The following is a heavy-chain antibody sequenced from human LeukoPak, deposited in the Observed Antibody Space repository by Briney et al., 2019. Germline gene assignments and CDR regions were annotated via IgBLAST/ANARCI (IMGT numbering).Heavy chain of an antibody. CDR3: AKDAKYVFFDY. CDR1: GXTFSSYV. Sequence: PGGSLRLSCAASGXTFSSYVMSWVRQAPGKGLEWVFAINGSGGSTYYAASVKGRFTVSRDNSKNTLYLQMNSLRADDTAVYYCAKDAKYVFFDYWGQGTLVTVSS. V-gene: IGHV3-23*01. CDR2: INGSGGST. D-gene: IGHD4/OR15-4a*01. J-gene: IGHJ4*02.